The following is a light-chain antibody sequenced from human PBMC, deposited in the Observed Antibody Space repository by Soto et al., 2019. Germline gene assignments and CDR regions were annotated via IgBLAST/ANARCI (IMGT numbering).Light chain of an antibody. CDR2: SND. V-gene: IGLV1-47*02. CDR1: NANNGNNF. CDR3: VAWDDSLSGLV. J-gene: IGLJ1*01. Sequence: QSVLTQPPSASGTPGQRVTISCSGRNANNGNNFVCWYQQLPGTAPKLLIYSNDQRPSGVPGRFSGSKSGTSASLAISGLRSEDEADYYCVAWDDSLSGLVFGTGTKLTVL.